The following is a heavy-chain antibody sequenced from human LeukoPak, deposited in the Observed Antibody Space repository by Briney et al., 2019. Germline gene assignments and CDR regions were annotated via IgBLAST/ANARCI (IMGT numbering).Heavy chain of an antibody. CDR2: IYTSGST. CDR3: AREVAAAGYYYYYYMDV. D-gene: IGHD6-13*01. CDR1: GGSISSYY. V-gene: IGHV4-4*07. J-gene: IGHJ6*03. Sequence: SETLSLTCTVSGGSISSYYWSWIRHPAGKGLEWIGRIYTSGSTNYNPSLKSRVTISVDKSKNQFSLKLSSVTAADTAVYYCAREVAAAGYYYYYYMDVWGKGTTVTVS.